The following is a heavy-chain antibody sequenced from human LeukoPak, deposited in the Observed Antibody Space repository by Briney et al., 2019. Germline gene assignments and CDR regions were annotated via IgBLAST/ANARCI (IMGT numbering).Heavy chain of an antibody. Sequence: SETLSLTCTVSGASISSYYWSWIRQPAGKGLEWIGRIYPSGSTNYNPSVKSRVTISVDKSKNQFSLKLSSVTAADTAVYYCARDYFDSSGYYGRGGYYYMDVWGKGTTVTVSS. J-gene: IGHJ6*03. CDR3: ARDYFDSSGYYGRGGYYYMDV. V-gene: IGHV4-4*07. CDR2: IYPSGST. D-gene: IGHD3-22*01. CDR1: GASISSYY.